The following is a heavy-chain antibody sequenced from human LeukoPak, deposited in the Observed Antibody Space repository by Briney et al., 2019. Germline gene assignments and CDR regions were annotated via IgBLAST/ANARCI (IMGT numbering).Heavy chain of an antibody. Sequence: SETLSLTCSVSGDSITSYYWNWIRQPAGKGLEWIGRIYSSGTANDNPSLPSRVTMSVDMSKNQFSLTLTSVTAADTAVYYWARDPHREVYFDYWGQGTLVTVSS. CDR3: ARDPHREVYFDY. J-gene: IGHJ4*02. CDR2: IYSSGTA. CDR1: GDSITSYY. V-gene: IGHV4-4*07.